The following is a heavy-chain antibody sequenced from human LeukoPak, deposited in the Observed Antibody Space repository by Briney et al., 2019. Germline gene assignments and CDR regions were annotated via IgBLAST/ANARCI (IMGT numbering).Heavy chain of an antibody. J-gene: IGHJ4*02. CDR3: ARTLCQWIQLWFY. Sequence: GGSLRLSCAASGFTFSSYAMSWVRQAPGKGLEWVSAISGSGGSTYYADSVEGRFTISRDNSKNTLYLQMNSLRAEDTAVYYCARTLCQWIQLWFYWGQGTLVTVSS. V-gene: IGHV3-23*01. CDR1: GFTFSSYA. D-gene: IGHD5-18*01. CDR2: ISGSGGST.